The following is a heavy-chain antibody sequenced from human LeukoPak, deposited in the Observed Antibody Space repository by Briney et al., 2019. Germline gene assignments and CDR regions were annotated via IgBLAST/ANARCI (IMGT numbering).Heavy chain of an antibody. CDR1: GVTLSTYA. J-gene: IGHJ2*01. CDR2: ISSSGSGDNT. CDR3: AKDRTVRASYWYFDL. D-gene: IGHD4-17*01. Sequence: RGSLRLSCAASGVTLSTYAMSWARQAPGKGLEWVSGISSSGSGDNTYYADSVKGRFTISRDSSKNTLFLHMNTLRAEDTAIYYCAKDRTVRASYWYFDLWGRGTLVTVSS. V-gene: IGHV3-23*01.